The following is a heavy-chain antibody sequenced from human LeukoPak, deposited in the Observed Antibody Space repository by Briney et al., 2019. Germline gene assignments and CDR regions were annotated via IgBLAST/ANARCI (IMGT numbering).Heavy chain of an antibody. J-gene: IGHJ6*02. CDR1: GYTFTSYG. CDR2: ISAYNGNT. D-gene: IGHD3-9*01. CDR3: ARNVLHYDILTGYAAMDV. Sequence: GASVKVSCKASGYTFTSYGISWVRQAPGQGLEWMGWISAYNGNTNYAQKLQGRVTMTTDTSTSTAHMELRSLRSDDTAVYYCARNVLHYDILTGYAAMDVWGQGTTVTVSS. V-gene: IGHV1-18*01.